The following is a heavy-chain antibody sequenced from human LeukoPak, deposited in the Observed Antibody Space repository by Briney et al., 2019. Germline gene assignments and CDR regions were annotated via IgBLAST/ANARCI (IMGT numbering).Heavy chain of an antibody. CDR3: ARATTVTTFDY. J-gene: IGHJ4*02. Sequence: GASVKVSCKASGGTFSSYAISWVRQAPGQGLEWMGRIIPILGIANYAQKFQGRVTITADKSTSTAYMELSSLRSEDTAVYYCARATTVTTFDYWGQGTLVTVSS. CDR1: GGTFSSYA. CDR2: IIPILGIA. D-gene: IGHD4-11*01. V-gene: IGHV1-69*04.